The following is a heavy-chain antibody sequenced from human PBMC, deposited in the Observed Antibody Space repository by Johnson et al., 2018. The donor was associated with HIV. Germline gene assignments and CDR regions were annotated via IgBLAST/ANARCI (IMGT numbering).Heavy chain of an antibody. V-gene: IGHV3-11*04. CDR3: ARVATYYYDSSYAFDI. Sequence: QVQLVESGGGLVKPGGSLRLSCAASGFTFSDYYMSWIRQAPGKGLEWVSYISSSGSTIYYADSVKGRFPISRDNAKNSLYLQMNSLRAEDTAVYYCARVATYYYDSSYAFDIWGQGTMVTVSS. D-gene: IGHD3-22*01. CDR2: ISSSGSTI. CDR1: GFTFSDYY. J-gene: IGHJ3*02.